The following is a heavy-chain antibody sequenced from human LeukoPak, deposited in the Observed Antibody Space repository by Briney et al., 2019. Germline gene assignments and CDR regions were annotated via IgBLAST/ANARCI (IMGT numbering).Heavy chain of an antibody. CDR2: ISGSGGST. V-gene: IGHV3-23*01. Sequence: GGSLRLSCAASGFTFSSYAMSWVRQAPGKGLEWVSAISGSGGSTYYADSVKGRFTISRDNSKNTLYLQVNSLRAEDTAVYYCAPRGVAGSFDYWGQGTLVTVSS. CDR1: GFTFSSYA. D-gene: IGHD6-19*01. CDR3: APRGVAGSFDY. J-gene: IGHJ4*02.